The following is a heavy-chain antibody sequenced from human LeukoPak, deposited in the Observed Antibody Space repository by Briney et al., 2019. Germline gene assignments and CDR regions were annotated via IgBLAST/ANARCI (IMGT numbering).Heavy chain of an antibody. Sequence: SETLSLTCTVSGGSISSSTYYWGWIRQPPGKGLEWIGSIFYSGRTYYNPSLKSRVTISVDTSKNRFSLKLRSVTAADTAVYYCARTTTVRGTYYMDVWDKGTTVTVSS. CDR1: GGSISSSTYY. J-gene: IGHJ6*03. V-gene: IGHV4-39*07. CDR3: ARTTTVRGTYYMDV. D-gene: IGHD3-10*01. CDR2: IFYSGRT.